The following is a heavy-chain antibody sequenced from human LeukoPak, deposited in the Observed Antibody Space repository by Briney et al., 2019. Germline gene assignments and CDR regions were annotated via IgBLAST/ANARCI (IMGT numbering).Heavy chain of an antibody. V-gene: IGHV3-21*01. CDR1: GFTFSSYS. Sequence: KPGGSLRLSCAASGFTFSSYSMNWVRQAPGKGLEWVSSISSSSSYIYYADSVKGRFTISRDNAKNSLYLQMNSLRAEDTAVYYCARDGPGSVWYGDYFDYWGQGTLVTVSS. J-gene: IGHJ4*02. D-gene: IGHD6-19*01. CDR3: ARDGPGSVWYGDYFDY. CDR2: ISSSSSYI.